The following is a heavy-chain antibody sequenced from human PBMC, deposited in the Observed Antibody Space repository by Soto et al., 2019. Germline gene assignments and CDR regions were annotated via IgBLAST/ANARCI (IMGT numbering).Heavy chain of an antibody. J-gene: IGHJ4*02. Sequence: SETLSLTCTVPGGSVNIGTYYWSWSRQPPGKVLEWLGLIRYSGGTSYNASLKSRVTISFDTSENDVSLRLSSVTAAYTAVYYCARTCGSTNDYWGRGTMVTVSS. CDR1: GGSVNIGTYY. CDR2: IRYSGGT. D-gene: IGHD2-21*01. V-gene: IGHV4-61*01. CDR3: ARTCGSTNDY.